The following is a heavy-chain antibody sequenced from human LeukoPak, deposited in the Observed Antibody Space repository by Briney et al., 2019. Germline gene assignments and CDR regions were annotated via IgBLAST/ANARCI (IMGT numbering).Heavy chain of an antibody. J-gene: IGHJ4*02. CDR1: GYTFTGYY. Sequence: ASVKVSCKASGYTFTGYYTHWVRQAPGQGLEWMGWINPNSGGTNYAQKFQGRVTMTRDTSISTAYMELSRLRSDDTAVYYCARDLGGTTGTTMQDYWGQGTLVTVSS. V-gene: IGHV1-2*02. CDR3: ARDLGGTTGTTMQDY. D-gene: IGHD1-1*01. CDR2: INPNSGGT.